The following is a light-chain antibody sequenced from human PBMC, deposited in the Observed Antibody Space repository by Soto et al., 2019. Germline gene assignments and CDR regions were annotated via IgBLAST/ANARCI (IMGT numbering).Light chain of an antibody. CDR2: GAS. CDR3: LQFDRFPRV. CDR1: HDIFTY. Sequence: DIQMTQSPSSLSASVGDRVTITCQASHDIFTYLNWFQQRPGKVPKLLIHGASKLETGVPARFSGSGSGTHFYLNITVLQPEDVATYYCLQFDRFPRVFGPGTTVDL. J-gene: IGKJ3*01. V-gene: IGKV1-33*01.